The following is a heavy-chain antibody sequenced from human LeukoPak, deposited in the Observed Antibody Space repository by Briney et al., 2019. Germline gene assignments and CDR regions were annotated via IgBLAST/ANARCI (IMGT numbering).Heavy chain of an antibody. Sequence: GASVKVSCKASGYTFNTFSINWVRQAPGQRLEWMVWINTDNGNTNFAQKFQDRVTVTTDTFTSTAFMELRSLTSDDTAMYYCARLSTTTRGKVDLWGQGTLVTVSS. CDR1: GYTFNTFS. D-gene: IGHD1-1*01. CDR2: INTDNGNT. J-gene: IGHJ5*02. V-gene: IGHV1-18*01. CDR3: ARLSTTTRGKVDL.